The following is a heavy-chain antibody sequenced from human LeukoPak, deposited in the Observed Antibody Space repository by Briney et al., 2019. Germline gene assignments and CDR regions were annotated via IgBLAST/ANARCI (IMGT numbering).Heavy chain of an antibody. D-gene: IGHD1-1*01. V-gene: IGHV1-3*01. CDR1: GYTFTSYA. CDR3: VKDQQQLAYLFDY. Sequence: ASVKVSCKASGYTFTSYAMHWVRQAPGQRLEWMGWINAGNGNTKYSQKFQGRVTITRDTSASTAYMELSSLRAEDTAVYYCVKDQQQLAYLFDYWGQGTLVTVSS. J-gene: IGHJ4*02. CDR2: INAGNGNT.